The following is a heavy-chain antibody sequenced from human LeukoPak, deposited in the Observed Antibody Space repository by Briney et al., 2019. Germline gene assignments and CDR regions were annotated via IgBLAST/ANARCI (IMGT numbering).Heavy chain of an antibody. D-gene: IGHD3-10*01. CDR1: GFTFSSYS. CDR2: ISSSSTTI. V-gene: IGHV3-48*01. J-gene: IGHJ4*02. Sequence: GGSLRLSCAASGFTFSSYSMMWVRQAPGKGLEWVSYISSSSTTIHYADSVKGRFTISRDNAKNSVYLQMNSLRAEDTAVYYCARDSSAGSGSYFGDYWGQGTLVTVSS. CDR3: ARDSSAGSGSYFGDY.